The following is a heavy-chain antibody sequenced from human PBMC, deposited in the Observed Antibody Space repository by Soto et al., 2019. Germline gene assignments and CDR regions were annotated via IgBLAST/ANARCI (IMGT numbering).Heavy chain of an antibody. Sequence: QITLKESGPAPVKPTQPLTLTCTFSGFSLRSSGVGVGWIRQPPRKALEWLALIYWDDDKRYSPSLKTRLTISKDISKNQVVLAMSNMDPVDTGTYFFVHASYYNSGQFAYWGPGTLVTVS. J-gene: IGHJ4*02. CDR1: GFSLRSSGVG. V-gene: IGHV2-5*02. CDR3: VHASYYNSGQFAY. CDR2: IYWDDDK. D-gene: IGHD3-10*01.